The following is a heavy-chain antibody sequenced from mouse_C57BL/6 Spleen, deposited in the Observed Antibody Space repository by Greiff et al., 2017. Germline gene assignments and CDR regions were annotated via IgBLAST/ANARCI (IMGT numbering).Heavy chain of an antibody. CDR1: GYTFTSYW. Sequence: QVQLQQPGAELVKPGASVKLSCKASGYTFTSYWMHWVKQRPGQGLEWIGMIHPNSGSTNYNEKFKNKATLTVDKSSSTAYMQLSSLTSEDSVVYYCARGMVAYYFDYWGQGTTLTVSS. CDR3: ARGMVAYYFDY. D-gene: IGHD2-3*01. J-gene: IGHJ2*01. CDR2: IHPNSGST. V-gene: IGHV1-64*01.